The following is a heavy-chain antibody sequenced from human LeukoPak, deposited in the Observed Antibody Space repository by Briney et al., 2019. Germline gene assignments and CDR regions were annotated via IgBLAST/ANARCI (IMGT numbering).Heavy chain of an antibody. CDR2: IKQDGSEK. CDR1: GFTFSNSW. J-gene: IGHJ3*02. CDR3: ARWDAFDI. Sequence: GGSLRLSCAASGFTFSNSWMSWVRQAPGKGLEWVANIKQDGSEKYYVDSVKGRFTISRDNANNLLYLQMNSLRAEDTAVYYCARWDAFDIWGQGTMVTVSS. V-gene: IGHV3-7*01.